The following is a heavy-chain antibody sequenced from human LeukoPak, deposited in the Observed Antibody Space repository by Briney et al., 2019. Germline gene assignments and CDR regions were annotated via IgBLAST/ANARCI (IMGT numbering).Heavy chain of an antibody. CDR1: GGSISSYY. D-gene: IGHD1-1*01. V-gene: IGHV4-59*08. CDR3: ARWVHKLAHFDY. CDR2: IYYSGST. Sequence: SETLSLTCTVSGGSISSYYWSWIRQPPGKGLEWIGYIYYSGSTNYNPSLKSRVTISVDTSKNQFSLKLSSVTAADTAVYYCARWVHKLAHFDYWGQGTLVTVSS. J-gene: IGHJ4*02.